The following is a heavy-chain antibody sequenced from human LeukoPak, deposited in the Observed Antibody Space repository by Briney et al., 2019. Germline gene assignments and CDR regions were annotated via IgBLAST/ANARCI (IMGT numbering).Heavy chain of an antibody. CDR2: IYYSGST. CDR1: GGSISSYY. D-gene: IGHD6-13*01. CDR3: ARDRGPSSSWFKYYYYYGMGV. J-gene: IGHJ6*02. V-gene: IGHV4-59*01. Sequence: SETLSLTCTVSGGSISSYYWSWIRQPPGKGLEWIGYIYYSGSTNYNPSLKSRVTISVDTSKNQFSLRLSSVTAADTAVYYCARDRGPSSSWFKYYYYYGMGVWGQGTTVTVSS.